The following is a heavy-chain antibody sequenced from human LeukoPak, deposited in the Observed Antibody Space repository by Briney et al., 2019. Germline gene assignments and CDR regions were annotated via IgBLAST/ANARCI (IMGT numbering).Heavy chain of an antibody. CDR1: GYTFTGYY. Sequence: AASVTVSCKASGYTFTGYYMHWVRQAPGQGLEWMGWIKPNSGGTNYAQKFQGRVTMTRDTSISTAYMGLSRLRSDDTAVYYCARGRLAARNWFDPWGQGTLVTVSS. D-gene: IGHD6-6*01. J-gene: IGHJ5*02. V-gene: IGHV1-2*02. CDR3: ARGRLAARNWFDP. CDR2: IKPNSGGT.